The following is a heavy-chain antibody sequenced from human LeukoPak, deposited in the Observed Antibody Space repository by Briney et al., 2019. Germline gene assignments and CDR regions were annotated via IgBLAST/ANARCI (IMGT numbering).Heavy chain of an antibody. CDR1: GFTFSSYW. CDR2: IKQDGSEK. Sequence: GGSLRLSCAASGFTFSSYWMSWVRQAPGKGLEWVANIKQDGSEKYYVDSVKGRFTFSRDNAKNSLYLQMNSLRAEDTAVYYCARDVGYCSSTTCYDAFDIWGQGTMATVSS. CDR3: ARDVGYCSSTTCYDAFDI. D-gene: IGHD2-2*01. J-gene: IGHJ3*02. V-gene: IGHV3-7*03.